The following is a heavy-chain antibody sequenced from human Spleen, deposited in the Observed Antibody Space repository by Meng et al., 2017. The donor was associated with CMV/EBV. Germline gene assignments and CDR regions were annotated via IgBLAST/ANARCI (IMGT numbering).Heavy chain of an antibody. CDR3: ARFMNSGIAARPWFDP. D-gene: IGHD6-6*01. J-gene: IGHJ5*02. Sequence: SCCSLSSYYWSWIRQPPGKGLEWIGYIYYSGSTNYNPSLKSRVTISVDTSKNQFSLKLSSVTAADTAVYYCARFMNSGIAARPWFDPWGQGTLVTVSS. CDR1: CCSLSSYY. CDR2: IYYSGST. V-gene: IGHV4-59*01.